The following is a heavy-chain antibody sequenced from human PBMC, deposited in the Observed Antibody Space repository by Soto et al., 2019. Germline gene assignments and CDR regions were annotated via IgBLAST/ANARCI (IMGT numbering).Heavy chain of an antibody. V-gene: IGHV4-34*01. D-gene: IGHD3-10*01. CDR3: AGSYGEGLSDAFDI. CDR2: INHSGST. Sequence: QVHLQQWGAGLLKPSETLSLTCAAYGGSFSGYYWSWIRQPPGKGLEWIGEINHSGSTNYNPSLKSRVTIAVDPSKDQVSLKLSSVPAADTAVYYCAGSYGEGLSDAFDIWGQGTMVTVSS. J-gene: IGHJ3*02. CDR1: GGSFSGYY.